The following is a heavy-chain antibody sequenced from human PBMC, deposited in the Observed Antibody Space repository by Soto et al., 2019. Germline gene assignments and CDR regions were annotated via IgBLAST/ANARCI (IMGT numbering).Heavy chain of an antibody. CDR1: GGSISSGGYS. D-gene: IGHD1-7*01. V-gene: IGHV4-30-2*01. J-gene: IGHJ2*01. Sequence: PSETLSLTCAVSGGSISSGGYSWSWIRQPPGKGLEWIGYIYHSGSTDSKPSLKSRVTISMDTSKNQISLSLTSVTAADTAVYFCARPRGTTPAVWYFDLWGRGTLVTV. CDR3: ARPRGTTPAVWYFDL. CDR2: IYHSGST.